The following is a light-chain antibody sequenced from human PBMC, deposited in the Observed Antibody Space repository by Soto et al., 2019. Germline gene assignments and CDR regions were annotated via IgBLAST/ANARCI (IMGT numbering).Light chain of an antibody. V-gene: IGLV6-57*04. CDR3: QSYDSSNQV. CDR1: SGSIASNY. CDR2: EDN. Sequence: NFMLTQPHFVSESPGRTVTISCTRSSGSIASNYVQWYHQRPGNAPTTVIYEDNQRPSGVPDRFSGSIDSSSNSASLTISGLETEDEADYYCQSYDSSNQVFGTGTKLTVL. J-gene: IGLJ1*01.